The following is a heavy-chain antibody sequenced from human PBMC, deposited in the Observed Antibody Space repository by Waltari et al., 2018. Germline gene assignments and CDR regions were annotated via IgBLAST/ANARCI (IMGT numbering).Heavy chain of an antibody. CDR1: GFTFDDYD. CDR3: AKGVKLELRQGAFDI. V-gene: IGHV3-9*03. CDR2: ISWNSGSI. D-gene: IGHD1-7*01. Sequence: EVQLVESGGGLVQPGRSLRLSCAASGFTFDDYDMHWVRQAPGKGLELVSGISWNSGSIGYADSVKGRFTISRDNAKNSLYLQMNSLRAEDMALYYCAKGVKLELRQGAFDIWGQGTMVTVSS. J-gene: IGHJ3*02.